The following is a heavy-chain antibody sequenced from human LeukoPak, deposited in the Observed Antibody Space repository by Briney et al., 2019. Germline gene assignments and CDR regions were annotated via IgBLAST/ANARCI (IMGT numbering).Heavy chain of an antibody. V-gene: IGHV3-23*01. CDR1: TFSFSTYG. CDR3: AKGSRPGYSYGPREYYYYMDV. D-gene: IGHD5-18*01. Sequence: GGSLRLSCAASTFSFSTYGMYWVSSYGIHWVRQAPGKGLEWVSAISGSGGSTFYADSVKGRFTISRDNSKNTLYLQMNSLRAEDTAVYYCAKGSRPGYSYGPREYYYYMDVWGKGTTVTVSS. J-gene: IGHJ6*03. CDR2: ISGSGGST.